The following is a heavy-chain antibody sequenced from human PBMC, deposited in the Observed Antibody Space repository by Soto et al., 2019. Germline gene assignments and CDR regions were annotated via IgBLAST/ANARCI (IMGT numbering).Heavy chain of an antibody. J-gene: IGHJ4*02. CDR2: ISSSSSYI. CDR1: GFTFSSYS. V-gene: IGHV3-21*01. Sequence: EVQLVESGGGLVKPGGSLRLSCAASGFTFSSYSMNWVRQAPGKGLEWVSSISSSSSYIYYVDSVKGRFTISRDNAKNSLYLQMNSLRAEDTAVYYCARDLSDYYFDYLGQGTLVTVSS. CDR3: ARDLSDYYFDY.